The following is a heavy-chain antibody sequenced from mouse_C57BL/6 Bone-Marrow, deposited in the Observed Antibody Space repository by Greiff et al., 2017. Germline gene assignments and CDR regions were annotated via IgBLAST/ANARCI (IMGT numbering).Heavy chain of an antibody. CDR1: GFNIKDYY. D-gene: IGHD1-1*01. V-gene: IGHV14-1*01. CDR3: TRITTVVPSYFDV. J-gene: IGHJ1*03. CDR2: IDPEDGDT. Sequence: EVKLQESGAELVRPGASVKLSCTASGFNIKDYYMHWVKQRPEQGLEWIGRIDPEDGDTEYAPKFQGKATMTADTSSNTAYLQLSSLTSEDTAVYYCTRITTVVPSYFDVWGTGTTVTVSS.